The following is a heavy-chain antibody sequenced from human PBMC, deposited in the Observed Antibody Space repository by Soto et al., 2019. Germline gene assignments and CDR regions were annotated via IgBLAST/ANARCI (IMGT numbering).Heavy chain of an antibody. V-gene: IGHV4-59*01. J-gene: IGHJ6*02. D-gene: IGHD5-12*01. CDR2: IYYSGST. CDR1: GGSISSYY. CDR3: ARAPRGYSGYDFYYYYYGMDV. Sequence: SETLSLTCTVSGGSISSYYWSWIRQPPGKGLEWIGYIYYSGSTNYNPSLKSRVTISVDTSKNQFSLKLGSVTAADTAVYYCARAPRGYSGYDFYYYYYGMDVWGQGTTVTVSS.